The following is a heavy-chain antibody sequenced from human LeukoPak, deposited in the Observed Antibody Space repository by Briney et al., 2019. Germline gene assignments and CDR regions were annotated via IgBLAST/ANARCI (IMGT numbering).Heavy chain of an antibody. CDR2: IYTSGST. D-gene: IGHD6-19*01. CDR1: GGSISSGSYY. J-gene: IGHJ4*02. Sequence: SETLSLTCTVSGGSISSGSYYWSWIRQPAGKGLEWIGRIYTSGSTNYNPSLKSRVTISVDTSKNQFSLKLSSVTAADTAVYYCASGAQWLAWDYWGQGTLVTVSS. V-gene: IGHV4-61*02. CDR3: ASGAQWLAWDY.